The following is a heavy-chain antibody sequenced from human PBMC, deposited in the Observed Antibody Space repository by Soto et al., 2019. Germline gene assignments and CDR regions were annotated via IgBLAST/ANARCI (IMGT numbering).Heavy chain of an antibody. J-gene: IGHJ4*02. CDR2: ISGSGTTA. Sequence: EVQLFESGGGLVKPGGALRLSCVASGFNFNKNSMTWVRQAPGKGLEWVSIISGSGTTAFYADSVKGRFTISRDNSKDTLYLQMNSLRAGDTALYYCARNQLGVSDYWGQGTLVTVSA. V-gene: IGHV3-23*01. CDR3: ARNQLGVSDY. D-gene: IGHD7-27*01. CDR1: GFNFNKNS.